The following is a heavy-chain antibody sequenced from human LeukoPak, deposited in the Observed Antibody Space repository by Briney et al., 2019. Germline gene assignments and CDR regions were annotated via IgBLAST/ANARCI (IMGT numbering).Heavy chain of an antibody. CDR3: ARGDYGGDYFDY. J-gene: IGHJ4*02. CDR1: GYTFSDHY. CDR2: ISSGSTYT. D-gene: IGHD4-23*01. V-gene: IGHV3-11*05. Sequence: GGSLRLSCEVSGYTFSDHYMSWIRQAPGKRLEWVSYISSGSTYTNYADSVEGRFTISRDNAKNSLYLQMNSLRAEDTAVYYCARGDYGGDYFDYWGQGTLVTVSS.